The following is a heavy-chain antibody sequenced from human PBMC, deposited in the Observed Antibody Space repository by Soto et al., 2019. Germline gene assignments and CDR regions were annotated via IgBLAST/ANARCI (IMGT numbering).Heavy chain of an antibody. CDR2: INSDGSGT. Sequence: PGGSLRLSCAASGFTFSTYWMHWVRQAPGKGLVWISHINSDGSGTTYADSVKGRFTISRDNAKNTLYLQMNSLRAQDTAVYHCTRDSWGVHHWGQGTLVTVSS. D-gene: IGHD3-10*01. CDR3: TRDSWGVHH. V-gene: IGHV3-74*01. J-gene: IGHJ1*01. CDR1: GFTFSTYW.